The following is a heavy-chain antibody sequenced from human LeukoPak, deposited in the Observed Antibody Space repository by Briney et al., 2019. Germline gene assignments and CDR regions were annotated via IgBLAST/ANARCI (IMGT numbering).Heavy chain of an antibody. D-gene: IGHD3-9*01. J-gene: IGHJ4*02. CDR1: GGSISSGDYY. CDR3: ARKYYDILTGYTPFDY. V-gene: IGHV4-30-4*01. CDR2: IYYSGST. Sequence: SGTLSLTCTVSGGSISSGDYYWSWIRQPPGKGLEWIGYIYYSGSTYYNPSLKSRVTISVDTSKNQFSLKLSSVTAADTAVYYCARKYYDILTGYTPFDYWGQGTLVTVSS.